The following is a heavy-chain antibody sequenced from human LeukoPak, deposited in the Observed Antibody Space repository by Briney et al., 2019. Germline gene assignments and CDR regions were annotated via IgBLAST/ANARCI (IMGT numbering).Heavy chain of an antibody. CDR2: INPSGGST. V-gene: IGHV1-46*01. D-gene: IGHD4-11*01. J-gene: IGHJ6*03. Sequence: ASVKVSCKASGCTFTIYYIHWVRQAPGQGLEWMGIINPSGGSTSYAQKFQGRVTMTRDMPTSTVYMELSSLRSEDTAIYYCARDAGGTTTSYYYYMDVWGKGTTVTVSS. CDR1: GCTFTIYY. CDR3: ARDAGGTTTSYYYYMDV.